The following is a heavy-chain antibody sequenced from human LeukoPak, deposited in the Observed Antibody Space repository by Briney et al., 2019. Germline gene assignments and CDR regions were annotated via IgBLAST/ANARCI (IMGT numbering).Heavy chain of an antibody. CDR2: IAYDGSRA. J-gene: IGHJ4*02. V-gene: IGHV3-33*08. CDR3: TRYNNDHFDS. Sequence: GGSLRLSCAASGFTFSSYAMSWVRQAPGKGLEWVAVIAYDGSRAFYADSVKGRFTISRDNSKNTMSVQMDDLRAEDTAVYYCTRYNNDHFDSWGQGTLVTVSS. CDR1: GFTFSSYA. D-gene: IGHD1-14*01.